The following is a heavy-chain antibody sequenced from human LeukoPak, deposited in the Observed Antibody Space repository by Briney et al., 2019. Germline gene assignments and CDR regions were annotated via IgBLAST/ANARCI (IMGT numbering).Heavy chain of an antibody. CDR3: TTAITMVRGVISVGGY. V-gene: IGHV3-73*01. CDR1: GFTFSGSA. D-gene: IGHD3-10*01. J-gene: IGHJ4*02. CDR2: IRSKANSYAT. Sequence: PGGSLRLSCAASGFTFSGSAMHWVRQASGKGLEWVGRIRSKANSYATAYAASVKGRFTISRDDSKNTAYLQMNSLKTEDTAVYYCTTAITMVRGVISVGGYWGQGTLVTVSS.